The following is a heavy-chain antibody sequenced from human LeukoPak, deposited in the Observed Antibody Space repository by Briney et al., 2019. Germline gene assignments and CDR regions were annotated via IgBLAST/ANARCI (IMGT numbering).Heavy chain of an antibody. CDR2: IYHSGST. J-gene: IGHJ4*02. D-gene: IGHD3-3*01. Sequence: PSETLSLTCAVSGHSISTGYYWGWVRQPPGKGLEWIGSIYHSGSTFYNPSLKSRVTISVETSKNQFSLKLSSVTAADTAVYYCARGDQYDFWSGYSRGALDYWGQGTLVTVSS. CDR3: ARGDQYDFWSGYSRGALDY. CDR1: GHSISTGYY. V-gene: IGHV4-38-2*01.